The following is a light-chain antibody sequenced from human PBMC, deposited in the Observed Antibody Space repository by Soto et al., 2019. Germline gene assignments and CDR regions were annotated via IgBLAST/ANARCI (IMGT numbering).Light chain of an antibody. J-gene: IGKJ5*01. CDR2: GAS. Sequence: EIVLTQSPGTLSLSPGERATLSCRARQSVSSSDLAWYQQKPGQAPRLLIYGASGRATGIPDRFSGSGSGTDFTLNISRLEPEDVAVYYCPQYGSSPPVTFGQGTRLEIK. V-gene: IGKV3-20*01. CDR3: PQYGSSPPVT. CDR1: QSVSSSD.